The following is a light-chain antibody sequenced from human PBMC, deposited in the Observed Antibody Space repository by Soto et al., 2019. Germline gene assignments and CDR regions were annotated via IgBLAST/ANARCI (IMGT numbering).Light chain of an antibody. J-gene: IGKJ2*01. CDR2: GAS. V-gene: IGKV3-15*01. CDR3: KQYHNWPTQYT. Sequence: EIVMTQSPASLSVSPGDGATLSCRASQSVASNVAWYQQKPGQGPRLLIHGASTRAVGVPARFSGSGSGTDFTLTISILQSEDFAVYYCKQYHNWPTQYTFGQGTKLQIK. CDR1: QSVASN.